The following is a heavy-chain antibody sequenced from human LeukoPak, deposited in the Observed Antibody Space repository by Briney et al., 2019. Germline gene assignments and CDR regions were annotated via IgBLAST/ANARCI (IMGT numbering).Heavy chain of an antibody. D-gene: IGHD2-8*01. CDR1: GFTFSRYW. Sequence: GGFLRLSCAASGFTFSRYWISWVRQAPGKGLEWVANIKQDGSEKSYVDSVKGRFTISRDNAKNSLYLQMDSLRAEDTAVYYCAREMEGFDYWGQGTLVTVSS. V-gene: IGHV3-7*01. J-gene: IGHJ4*02. CDR3: AREMEGFDY. CDR2: IKQDGSEK.